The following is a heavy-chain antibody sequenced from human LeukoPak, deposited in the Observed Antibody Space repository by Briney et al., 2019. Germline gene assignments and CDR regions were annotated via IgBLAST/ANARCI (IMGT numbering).Heavy chain of an antibody. Sequence: GGSLRLSCAASGFTFRNYWMHWVRQAPGKGLVWVSRVKGDGSFTDYADSVKGRFTISRDNAKNTLYLQMYSLRAEDTAAYYCVRDGDDYNFDYWGRGSLVTVSS. J-gene: IGHJ4*02. CDR1: GFTFRNYW. V-gene: IGHV3-74*01. D-gene: IGHD5-24*01. CDR2: VKGDGSFT. CDR3: VRDGDDYNFDY.